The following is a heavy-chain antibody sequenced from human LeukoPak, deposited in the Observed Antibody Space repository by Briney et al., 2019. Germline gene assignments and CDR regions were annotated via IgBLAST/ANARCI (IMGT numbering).Heavy chain of an antibody. D-gene: IGHD3-10*01. CDR1: GFSFKNAW. Sequence: GGSLRLSCAASGFSFKNAWMSWVRRAPGKGLEWVGRIKSKSDGGITDYAAPVKGRFTISRDDAKNTLFLQMSSLKTEDAAMYYCTTDVDGELRFYYFDNWGQGTLVTVSS. CDR3: TTDVDGELRFYYFDN. V-gene: IGHV3-15*01. CDR2: IKSKSDGGIT. J-gene: IGHJ4*02.